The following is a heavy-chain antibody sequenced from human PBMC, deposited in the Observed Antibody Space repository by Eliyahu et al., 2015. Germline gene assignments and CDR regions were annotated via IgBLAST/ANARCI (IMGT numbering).Heavy chain of an antibody. V-gene: IGHV4-31*03. D-gene: IGHD2-8*01. CDR3: AREMVSGPFDY. CDR2: IYYSGST. Sequence: QVQLQESGPGLVKPSQXLSLTCTVXXGSISSGGYYWXWIRQXPGKGLEWTGYIYYSGSTYYNPSLKSRVTISVDTSKNQFSLKLSSVTAADTAVYYCAREMVSGPFDYWGQGTLVTVSS. J-gene: IGHJ4*02. CDR1: XGSISSGGYY.